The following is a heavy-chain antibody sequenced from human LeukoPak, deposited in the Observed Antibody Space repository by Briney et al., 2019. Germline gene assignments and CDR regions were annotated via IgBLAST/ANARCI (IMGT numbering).Heavy chain of an antibody. V-gene: IGHV3-23*01. D-gene: IGHD3-10*01. J-gene: IGHJ4*02. CDR2: ISTDAGET. CDR1: GGSFSAYY. Sequence: PSETLSLTCAVYGGSFSAYYWSWVRQPPGKGLEWVSAISTDAGETHHADSVKGRFTISRDSSKNTVSLQMSSLRAEDTALYYCAKGSGNGYGSGPFDYWGQGTLVTVSS. CDR3: AKGSGNGYGSGPFDY.